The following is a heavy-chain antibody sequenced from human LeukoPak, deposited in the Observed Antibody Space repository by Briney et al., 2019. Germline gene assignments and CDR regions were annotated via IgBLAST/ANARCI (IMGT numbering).Heavy chain of an antibody. CDR3: ARGGVRPLDFDY. J-gene: IGHJ4*02. CDR1: GGSISSYY. V-gene: IGHV4-59*01. D-gene: IGHD2-8*01. Sequence: PSETLSLTCTVSGGSISSYYWSWIRQPPGKGLEWIGYIYYSGSTNYNPSLKGRVTISVDTSKNQFSLKLSSVTAADTAVYYCARGGVRPLDFDYWGQGTLVTVSS. CDR2: IYYSGST.